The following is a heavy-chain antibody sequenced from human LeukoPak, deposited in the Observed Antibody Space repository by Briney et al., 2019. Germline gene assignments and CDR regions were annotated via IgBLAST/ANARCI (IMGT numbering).Heavy chain of an antibody. D-gene: IGHD6-19*01. Sequence: SETLSLTCTVSGGSISSYYWSWIRQPPGKGLEWIGYIYYSGSTNYNPSLKSRATISVDTSKNQFSLKLSSVTAADTAVYYCARGDSSGWYPFDYWGQGTLVTVSS. V-gene: IGHV4-59*01. J-gene: IGHJ4*02. CDR2: IYYSGST. CDR1: GGSISSYY. CDR3: ARGDSSGWYPFDY.